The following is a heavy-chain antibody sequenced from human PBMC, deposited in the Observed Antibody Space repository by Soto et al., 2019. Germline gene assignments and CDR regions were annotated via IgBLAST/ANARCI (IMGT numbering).Heavy chain of an antibody. V-gene: IGHV4-59*01. CDR3: ARGALVVVTAIPWGFDP. CDR2: IYYSGST. CDR1: GGSISSYY. D-gene: IGHD2-21*02. Sequence: SETLSLTCTVSGGSISSYYWSWIRQPPGKGLEWIGYIYYSGSTNYNPSLKSRVTISVDTSKNQFSLKLSSVTAADTAVYYCARGALVVVTAIPWGFDPWAREPWSPSPQ. J-gene: IGHJ5*02.